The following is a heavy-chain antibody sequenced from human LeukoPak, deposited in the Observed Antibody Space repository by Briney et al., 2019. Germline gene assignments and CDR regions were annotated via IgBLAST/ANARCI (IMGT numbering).Heavy chain of an antibody. V-gene: IGHV3-30*18. CDR1: GSTFSSYG. J-gene: IGHJ4*02. CDR3: AKGDNQGGFDY. CDR2: ILYDGSDK. D-gene: IGHD2-15*01. Sequence: GGSLRLSCGASGSTFSSYGIHWVRQAPGKGLEWVAVILYDGSDKYYADSVKGRFTVSRDNSKNTLYLQMNSLRAEDTAVYYCAKGDNQGGFDYWGQGTLVTVSS.